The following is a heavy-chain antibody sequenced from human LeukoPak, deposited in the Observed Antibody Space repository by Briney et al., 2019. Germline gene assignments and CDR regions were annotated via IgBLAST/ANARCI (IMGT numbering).Heavy chain of an antibody. D-gene: IGHD2-21*02. CDR3: ARQPLVRDCGGDCKFDY. V-gene: IGHV5-51*01. Sequence: KPGESLKISCKGSGYSFSNYWIGWVRQMPGKGLEWMGIIYPGDSNTRYSPSFQGQVTISADKSISTAYLQWTSLKASDTAIYYCARQPLVRDCGGDCKFDYWGQGTRVSVSS. CDR1: GYSFSNYW. J-gene: IGHJ4*02. CDR2: IYPGDSNT.